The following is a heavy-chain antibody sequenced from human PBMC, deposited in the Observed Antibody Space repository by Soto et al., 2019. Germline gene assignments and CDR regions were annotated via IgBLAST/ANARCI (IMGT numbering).Heavy chain of an antibody. CDR3: ARPSGYDYPDAFDI. V-gene: IGHV4-59*08. CDR2: IHHSGST. Sequence: SETLSLTCTVSGGSISSYYWSWIRQPPGKGLEWIGYIHHSGSTNYNPSLKSRVTISVDTSKNQFSLKLSSVTAADTAVYYCARPSGYDYPDAFDIWGQGTTVTVSS. CDR1: GGSISSYY. J-gene: IGHJ3*02. D-gene: IGHD4-17*01.